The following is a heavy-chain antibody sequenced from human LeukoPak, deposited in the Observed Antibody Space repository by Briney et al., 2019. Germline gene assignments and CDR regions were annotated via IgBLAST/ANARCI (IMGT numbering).Heavy chain of an antibody. CDR2: IYDGGDT. Sequence: PGGSLRLSCAASGLSVSTNYMNWVRQAPGKGLEWVSVIYDGGDTYYSNSVKGRFTISRDNSKNTVYLQMNSLRAEDTAVYYCARSFISRQMTTVTLAYSNYGGQGTLVTVSS. D-gene: IGHD4-17*01. J-gene: IGHJ4*02. V-gene: IGHV3-66*01. CDR1: GLSVSTNY. CDR3: ARSFISRQMTTVTLAYSNY.